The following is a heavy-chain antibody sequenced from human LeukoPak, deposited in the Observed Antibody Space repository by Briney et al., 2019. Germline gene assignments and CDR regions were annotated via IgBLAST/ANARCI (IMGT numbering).Heavy chain of an antibody. CDR3: ARDAPDFWSGYYRFDYYYYYMDV. Sequence: SQTLSLTCTVSGGSISSGSYYWRWIRQPAGKGLEWIGRIYTSGSTNYNPSLKSRVTISVDTSKNQFSLKLSSVTAADTAVYYCARDAPDFWSGYYRFDYYYYYMDVWGKGTTVTVSS. J-gene: IGHJ6*03. D-gene: IGHD3-3*01. CDR1: GGSISSGSYY. V-gene: IGHV4-61*02. CDR2: IYTSGST.